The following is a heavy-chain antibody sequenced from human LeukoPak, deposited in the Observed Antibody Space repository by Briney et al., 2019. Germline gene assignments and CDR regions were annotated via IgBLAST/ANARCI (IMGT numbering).Heavy chain of an antibody. CDR3: ARVFGYFGSGHYYYLF. V-gene: IGHV1-2*02. J-gene: IGHJ4*02. CDR1: GLTFSPYG. Sequence: PGRSLRLSCAASGLTFSPYGVHWVRQAPGQGLEWMGWIYPNTGGTHYAQNFQGRVTMTRDTSISTAYMELSSLTSDDTAVYYCARVFGYFGSGHYYYLFWGQGTLVTVSS. D-gene: IGHD3-10*01. CDR2: IYPNTGGT.